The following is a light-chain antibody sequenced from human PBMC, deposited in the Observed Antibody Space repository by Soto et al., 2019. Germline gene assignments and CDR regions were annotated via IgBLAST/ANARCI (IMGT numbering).Light chain of an antibody. CDR1: SSDVGSSNG. CDR2: DVS. Sequence: QSALTQPPSVSGSPGQSVAISCTGTSSDVGSSNGVSWYQQPPGTAPKLMIYDVSTRPSGVPDRFSGSKSGNTASLTISGLQAEDEADYYCSSYTSSSTYVFGSGTKVTVL. J-gene: IGLJ1*01. V-gene: IGLV2-18*02. CDR3: SSYTSSSTYV.